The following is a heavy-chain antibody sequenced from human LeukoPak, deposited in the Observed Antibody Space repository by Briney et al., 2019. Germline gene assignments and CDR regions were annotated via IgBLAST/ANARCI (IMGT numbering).Heavy chain of an antibody. CDR3: AKDLRRIAAYYFDY. CDR1: GFTFSSYA. V-gene: IGHV3-30*18. J-gene: IGHJ4*02. D-gene: IGHD6-25*01. CDR2: ISSDGRDK. Sequence: SGRSLRLSCAASGFTFSSYAIHWVRQAPGKGLEWVAVISSDGRDKHHADSVKGRFTISRDNSKNTLFLQTNSLRPEDTAVYYCAKDLRRIAAYYFDYWGQGTLVTVSS.